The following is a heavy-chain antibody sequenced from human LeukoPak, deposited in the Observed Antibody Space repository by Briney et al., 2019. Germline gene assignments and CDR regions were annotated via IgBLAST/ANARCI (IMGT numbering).Heavy chain of an antibody. V-gene: IGHV3-30-3*01. J-gene: IGHJ4*02. CDR1: GFTFSSYA. CDR3: ARDRVDTAMVYYFDY. CDR2: ISYDGSNK. Sequence: GGSLRLSCAASGFTFSSYAMHWVRQAPGKGLEWVAVISYDGSNKYYADSVKGRFTISGDNSKNTLYLQMNSLRAEDTAVYYCARDRVDTAMVYYFDYWGQGTLVTVSS. D-gene: IGHD5-18*01.